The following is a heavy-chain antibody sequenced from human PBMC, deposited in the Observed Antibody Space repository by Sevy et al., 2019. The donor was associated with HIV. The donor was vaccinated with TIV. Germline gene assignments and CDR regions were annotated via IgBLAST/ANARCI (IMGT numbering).Heavy chain of an antibody. V-gene: IGHV3-49*03. D-gene: IGHD3-3*01. Sequence: GGFLRLSCTASGFTFGDYAMSWFRQAPGKGLEWVGFIRSKAYGGTTEYAASVKGRFTISRDDSKSIAYLQMNSLKTEDTAVYYCTRFYDFWSGYLDYWGQGTLVTVSS. CDR3: TRFYDFWSGYLDY. J-gene: IGHJ4*02. CDR2: IRSKAYGGTT. CDR1: GFTFGDYA.